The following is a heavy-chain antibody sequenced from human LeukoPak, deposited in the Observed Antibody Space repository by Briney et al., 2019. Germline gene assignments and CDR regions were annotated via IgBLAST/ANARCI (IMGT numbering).Heavy chain of an antibody. J-gene: IGHJ4*02. Sequence: ASVKVSCTASGYTFTDYYMHWVRQAPGQGFEWMGWINPDDGDTNYAQKFQGRVTMTRDTSISTAHMEVSRLRSDDTAVYYCARANFLYCSSSTCLFDYWGQGTLVTVSS. D-gene: IGHD2-2*01. CDR1: GYTFTDYY. V-gene: IGHV1-2*02. CDR3: ARANFLYCSSSTCLFDY. CDR2: INPDDGDT.